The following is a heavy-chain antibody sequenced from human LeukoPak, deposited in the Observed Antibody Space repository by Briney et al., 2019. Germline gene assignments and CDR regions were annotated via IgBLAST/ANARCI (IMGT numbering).Heavy chain of an antibody. CDR1: GGSISSGSYY. D-gene: IGHD2-2*02. Sequence: SQTLSLTCTVSGGSISSGSYYWGWIRQPPGKGLEWIGSIYHSGSTYYNPSLKSRVTISVDTSKNQFSLKLSSVTAADTAVYYCARRGYCSSTSCYMPDNWFDPWGQGTLVTVSS. J-gene: IGHJ5*02. CDR2: IYHSGST. V-gene: IGHV4-39*07. CDR3: ARRGYCSSTSCYMPDNWFDP.